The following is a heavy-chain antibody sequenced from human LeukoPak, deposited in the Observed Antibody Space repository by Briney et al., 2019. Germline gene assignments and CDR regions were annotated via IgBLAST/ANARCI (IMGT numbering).Heavy chain of an antibody. V-gene: IGHV1-69*13. Sequence: ASVKVSCKASGGTFSSYAISWVRQAPGQGLEWMGGIIPIFGTANYAQKFQGRVTITADESTSTAYMELSSLRSEDTAVYYCARDPDISSAGYFQHWGQGTLVTVSS. CDR2: IIPIFGTA. CDR3: ARDPDISSAGYFQH. D-gene: IGHD6-6*01. J-gene: IGHJ1*01. CDR1: GGTFSSYA.